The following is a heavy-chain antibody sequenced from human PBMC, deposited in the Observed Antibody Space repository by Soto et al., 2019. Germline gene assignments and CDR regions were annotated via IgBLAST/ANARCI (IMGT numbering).Heavy chain of an antibody. J-gene: IGHJ2*01. CDR2: IYYSGST. D-gene: IGHD3-16*02. CDR1: GGSISSGDYY. CDR3: ARIVESGYTIDFDL. Sequence: QVQLQESGPGLVKPSQTLSLTCTVPGGSISSGDYYWSWIRQPPGKGLEWIGYIYYSGSTNYNPSLSSRVTISVDTSKKQFSLNLSSVTPADTAVYYCARIVESGYTIDFDLWGRGTLVTVSS. V-gene: IGHV4-30-4*01.